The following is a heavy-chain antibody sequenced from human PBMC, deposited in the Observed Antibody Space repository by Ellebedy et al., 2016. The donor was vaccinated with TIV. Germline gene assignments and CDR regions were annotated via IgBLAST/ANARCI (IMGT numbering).Heavy chain of an antibody. V-gene: IGHV4-59*12. D-gene: IGHD3-10*01. Sequence: MPSETLSLTCTVPGCSISSYYWSWFRQPPGKGLEWIGYIYHSGSTNYNPSLKSRVTISVDTSKNQFSLKLSSVTAADTAVYYCARGRTYYYGSGTYYYYYGMDVWGQGTTVTVSS. J-gene: IGHJ6*02. CDR3: ARGRTYYYGSGTYYYYYGMDV. CDR1: GCSISSYY. CDR2: IYHSGST.